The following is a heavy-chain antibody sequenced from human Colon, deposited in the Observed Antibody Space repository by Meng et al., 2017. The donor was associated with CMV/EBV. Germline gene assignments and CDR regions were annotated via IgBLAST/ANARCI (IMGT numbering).Heavy chain of an antibody. V-gene: IGHV3-15*01. D-gene: IGHD2-8*02. CDR3: AGESGLDY. CDR2: IKTTADGGTT. J-gene: IGHJ4*02. Sequence: GESLKISCAASGFTFSSYAMSWVRQTPGKGLEWVGRIKTTADGGTTHYAAPVKGRFTISRDDSKNTLYLQMNSLKTEDTAVYYCAGESGLDYWGQGTLVTVSS. CDR1: GFTFSSYA.